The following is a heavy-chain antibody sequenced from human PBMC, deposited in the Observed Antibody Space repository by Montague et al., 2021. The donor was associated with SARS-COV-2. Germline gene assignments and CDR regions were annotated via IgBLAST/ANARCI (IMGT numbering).Heavy chain of an antibody. CDR3: TSGREGNYNVMDV. CDR2: TYYMSKWYN. J-gene: IGHJ6*02. CDR1: GDSVSSNSVA. D-gene: IGHD1-1*01. V-gene: IGHV6-1*01. Sequence: CAISGDSVSSNSVAWSWIRQSPSRGLEWLGRTYYMSKWYNDYAXXXRGRVTINPDTSKNQFSLQLNSVTPEDTAIYYCTSGREGNYNVMDVWGQGTTVTVSS.